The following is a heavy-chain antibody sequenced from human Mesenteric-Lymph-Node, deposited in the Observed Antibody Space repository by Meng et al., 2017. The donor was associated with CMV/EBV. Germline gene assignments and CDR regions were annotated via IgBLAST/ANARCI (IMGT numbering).Heavy chain of an antibody. CDR2: IYDDDST. D-gene: IGHD6-13*01. Sequence: GESLKISCAGSGFAVSRNYMSWVRQAPGKGLEWVSVIYDDDSTSYAGSVKGRFTISRDKSKNTLYLQMNSLRGEDTAVYYCAGLIAVAGTWGQGTLVTVSS. CDR3: AGLIAVAGT. V-gene: IGHV3-66*02. CDR1: GFAVSRNY. J-gene: IGHJ4*02.